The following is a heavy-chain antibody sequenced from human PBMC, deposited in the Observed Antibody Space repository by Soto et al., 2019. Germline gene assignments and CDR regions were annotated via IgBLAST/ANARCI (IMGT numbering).Heavy chain of an antibody. CDR1: AGFPFSSYS. D-gene: IGHD2-21*02. V-gene: IGHV3-21*01. Sequence: EVQLVESGGGLVKPGGSLRLSCAASAGFPFSSYSMSWVRPAPGKGLEWVSYISSTRDYIYYADSVKGRFTVSRDNAKKSLYLQMNSRRAEDTAVYYCSRMTDVYCGGDCVGVWGQGTLVTVSS. CDR2: ISSTRDYI. J-gene: IGHJ4*02. CDR3: SRMTDVYCGGDCVGV.